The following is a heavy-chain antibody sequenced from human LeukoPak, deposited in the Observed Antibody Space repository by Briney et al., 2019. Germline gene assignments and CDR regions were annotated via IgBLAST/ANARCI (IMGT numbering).Heavy chain of an antibody. V-gene: IGHV4-61*02. Sequence: PSQTLSLTCTVSGGSISSGSYYWSWIRQPAGKGLEWIGRIYTSGSTNYNPSLKSRVTISVDTSKNQFSLKLSSVTAADTAVYYCARDAPYCGGDCYGAFDIWGQGTMVTVSS. CDR3: ARDAPYCGGDCYGAFDI. CDR2: IYTSGST. CDR1: GGSISSGSYY. D-gene: IGHD2-21*02. J-gene: IGHJ3*02.